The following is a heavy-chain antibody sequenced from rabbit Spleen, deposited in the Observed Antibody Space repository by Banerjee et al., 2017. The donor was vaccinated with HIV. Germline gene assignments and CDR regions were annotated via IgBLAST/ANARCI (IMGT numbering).Heavy chain of an antibody. CDR3: ARTGSSWSLNL. D-gene: IGHD8-1*01. V-gene: IGHV1S29*01. Sequence: QQQLKETGGGLVQPGGSLTLSCKASGFSLSPHEVIWVRQAPGKGLEYIGWISTFGSAYYANWVNGRFTISSDNAQNTVGLQLNSLTAADTATYFCARTGSSWSLNLWGQGTLVTVS. CDR2: ISTFGSA. J-gene: IGHJ3*01. CDR1: GFSLSPHE.